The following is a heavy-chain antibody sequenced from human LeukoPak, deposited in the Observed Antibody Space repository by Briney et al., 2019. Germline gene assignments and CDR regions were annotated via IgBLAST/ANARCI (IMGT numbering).Heavy chain of an antibody. D-gene: IGHD3-9*01. Sequence: SETLSLTCTVSGGSISSYYWSWIRQPPGKGLEWIGYIYYSGSTNYNPSLKSRVTISVDTSKNQFSLKLNSVTAADTAVYYRARTGYDILTGYRAKQYYFDYWGQGTLVTVSS. J-gene: IGHJ4*02. CDR1: GGSISSYY. CDR2: IYYSGST. V-gene: IGHV4-59*01. CDR3: ARTGYDILTGYRAKQYYFDY.